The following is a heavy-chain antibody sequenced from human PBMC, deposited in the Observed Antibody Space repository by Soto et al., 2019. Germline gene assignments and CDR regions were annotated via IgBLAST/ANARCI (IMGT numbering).Heavy chain of an antibody. CDR2: INPNSGGT. V-gene: IGHV1-2*02. CDR1: GYTFTGYY. CDR3: ARARGGSYSVPHLYFDY. Sequence: ASVKVSCKASGYTFTGYYMHWVRQAPGQGLEWMGWINPNSGGTNYAQKFQGRVTMTRDTSISTAYMELSRLRSDDTAVYYCARARGGSYSVPHLYFDYWGQGTLVTVSS. J-gene: IGHJ4*02. D-gene: IGHD1-26*01.